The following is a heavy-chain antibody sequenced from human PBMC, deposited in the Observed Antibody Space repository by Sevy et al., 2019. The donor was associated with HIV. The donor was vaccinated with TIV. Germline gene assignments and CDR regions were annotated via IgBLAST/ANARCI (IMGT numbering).Heavy chain of an antibody. CDR1: GYTFTSYD. Sequence: ASVKVSCKASGYTFTSYDINWVRQATGQELESMGWMNPNSGNTGYAQKFQGRVTMTRNTSISTAYMELSSLRSEDTAVYYCARATYYYDSSGYYFDYWGQGTLVTVSS. D-gene: IGHD3-22*01. V-gene: IGHV1-8*01. CDR2: MNPNSGNT. CDR3: ARATYYYDSSGYYFDY. J-gene: IGHJ4*02.